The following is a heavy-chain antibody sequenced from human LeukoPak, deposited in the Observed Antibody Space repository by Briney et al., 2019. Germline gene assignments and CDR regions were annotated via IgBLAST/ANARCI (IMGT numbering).Heavy chain of an antibody. D-gene: IGHD6-19*01. Sequence: GRSLRLSCAASGFTFSNYAMHWVRQAPGKGLEWVAVISYDGSNKYYADSVKGRFTISRDNSKNTLYLQMNSLRAEDTAVYYCAREPYSSGWYFSYYSDYWGQGTLVTVSS. CDR2: ISYDGSNK. J-gene: IGHJ4*02. V-gene: IGHV3-30-3*01. CDR1: GFTFSNYA. CDR3: AREPYSSGWYFSYYSDY.